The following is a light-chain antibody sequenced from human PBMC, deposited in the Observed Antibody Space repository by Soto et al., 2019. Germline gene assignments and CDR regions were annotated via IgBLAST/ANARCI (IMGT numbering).Light chain of an antibody. Sequence: EIVLTQSPATLSSSPWETATLSCRASQYVGTRLAWYQQKPGQAPRLLIYGASSRATGIPDRFSGSGSGTDFTLTISRLESEDFAVYYCQQYGSSPRTFGQGTKVDIK. CDR1: QYVGTR. CDR3: QQYGSSPRT. CDR2: GAS. J-gene: IGKJ1*01. V-gene: IGKV3-20*01.